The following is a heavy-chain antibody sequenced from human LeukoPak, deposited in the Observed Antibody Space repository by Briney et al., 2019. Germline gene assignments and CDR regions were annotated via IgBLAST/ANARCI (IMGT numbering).Heavy chain of an antibody. J-gene: IGHJ4*02. CDR1: GGSIRTDNY. Sequence: KPSETLSLTCTISGGSIRTDNYWSWIRQPPGKGLEWIGYISFRGSPKYNPSLKSRVSLSVDTSKNQFSLRLISVTAADTAGYYCARGGHSNGYGPYYFDSWGQGALVAVSS. CDR3: ARGGHSNGYGPYYFDS. V-gene: IGHV4-59*01. CDR2: ISFRGSP. D-gene: IGHD5-12*01.